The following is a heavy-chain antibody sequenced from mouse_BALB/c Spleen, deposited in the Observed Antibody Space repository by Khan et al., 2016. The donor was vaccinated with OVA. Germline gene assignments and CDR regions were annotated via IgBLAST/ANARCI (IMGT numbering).Heavy chain of an antibody. J-gene: IGHJ2*01. V-gene: IGHV1S81*02. CDR2: TNPTNGRT. CDR3: ARIKKIVATHIDC. CDR1: GDTFTSYW. D-gene: IGHD1-1*01. Sequence: VQLQESGAELVKAGASVKMSCKASGDTFTSYWMHWVKQRLGQGLEWFAETNPTNGRTDYNEKFKSKATLTVDKSSSTAYMLRSGPTFEDSAVYYGARIKKIVATHIDCCVQGPTLTLSS.